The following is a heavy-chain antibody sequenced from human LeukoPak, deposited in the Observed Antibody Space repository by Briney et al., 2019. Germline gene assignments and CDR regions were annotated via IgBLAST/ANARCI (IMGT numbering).Heavy chain of an antibody. CDR1: GLTLDKYW. D-gene: IGHD2/OR15-2a*01. CDR3: ARGQFFYGWGMDV. CDR2: IRQNGREK. Sequence: GGSLRLSCVASGLTLDKYWMTWVRQIPGKGLEWVANIRQNGREKDLVDSVKGRFTISRDDATSSVFLQMNNVRAEDTAIYYCARGQFFYGWGMDVWGQGTTVTVS. J-gene: IGHJ6*02. V-gene: IGHV3-7*03.